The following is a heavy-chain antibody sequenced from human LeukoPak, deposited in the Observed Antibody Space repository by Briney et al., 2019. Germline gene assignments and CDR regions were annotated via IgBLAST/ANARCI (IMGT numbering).Heavy chain of an antibody. CDR3: ARVLSGSWDWFDP. Sequence: GGSLRLSCAASGFTFNNYAVHWVRQAPGKGLEWVGLISYDGGSNYYADSVRGRFTISRDNAKNTVYLQMNSLRAEDTAVYYCARVLSGSWDWFDPWGQGTLVTVSS. CDR2: ISYDGGSN. J-gene: IGHJ5*02. D-gene: IGHD3-22*01. V-gene: IGHV3-30-3*01. CDR1: GFTFNNYA.